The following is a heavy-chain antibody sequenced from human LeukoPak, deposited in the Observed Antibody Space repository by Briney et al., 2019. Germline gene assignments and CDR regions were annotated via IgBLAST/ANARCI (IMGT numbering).Heavy chain of an antibody. CDR3: ARETYDYDSSHYVDAFDS. V-gene: IGHV4-59*01. J-gene: IGHJ3*02. Sequence: PSETLSLTCTVSAGSISSIYWIWLRQPPGQGLEWSGHVYYSGTTNDNTSLSSLTMISVATSKNQFTLQLSSVTAADTAVYYCARETYDYDSSHYVDAFDSWGQGTMVTVSS. CDR1: AGSISSIY. D-gene: IGHD3-22*01. CDR2: VYYSGTT.